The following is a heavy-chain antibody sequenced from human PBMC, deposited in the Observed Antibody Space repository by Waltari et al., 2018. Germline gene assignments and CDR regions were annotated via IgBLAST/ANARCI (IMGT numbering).Heavy chain of an antibody. J-gene: IGHJ4*02. D-gene: IGHD3-9*01. CDR1: GFTFSSYA. V-gene: IGHV3-23*01. CDR2: ISGSCGST. CDR3: AKDPRGMDWLLYFDY. Sequence: EVQLLESGGGLVQPGGSLRLSCAASGFTFSSYAMSWVRQAPGKGLEWVSAISGSCGSTYYAASVKGRFTISRDNSKNTLYLQMNSLRAEDTAVYYCAKDPRGMDWLLYFDYWGQGTLVTVSS.